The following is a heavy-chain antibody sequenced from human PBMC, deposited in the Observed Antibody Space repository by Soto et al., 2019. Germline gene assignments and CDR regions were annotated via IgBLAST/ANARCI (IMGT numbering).Heavy chain of an antibody. CDR2: INHSGST. CDR1: GGSFSGYY. J-gene: IGHJ6*02. CDR3: ARSRGRYGSGSQGRYYGMDV. V-gene: IGHV4-34*01. Sequence: SETLSLTCAVYGGSFSGYYWSWIRQPPGKGLEWIGEINHSGSTNYNPSLKSRVTISVDTSKNQFSLKLSSVTAADTAVYYCARSRGRYGSGSQGRYYGMDVWGQGTTVTVSS. D-gene: IGHD3-10*01.